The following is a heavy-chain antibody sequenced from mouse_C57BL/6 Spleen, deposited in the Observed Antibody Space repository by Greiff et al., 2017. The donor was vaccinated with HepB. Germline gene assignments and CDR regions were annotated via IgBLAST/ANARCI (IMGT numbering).Heavy chain of an antibody. D-gene: IGHD2-5*01. CDR2: ISSGGSYT. CDR3: ARRAYYSNPWFAY. Sequence: EVKVVESGGDLVKPGGSLKLSCAASGFTFSSYGMSWVRQTPDKRLEWVATISSGGSYTYYPDSVKGRFTISRDNAKNTLYLQMSSLKSEDTAMYYCARRAYYSNPWFAYWGQGTLVTVSA. J-gene: IGHJ3*01. V-gene: IGHV5-6*02. CDR1: GFTFSSYG.